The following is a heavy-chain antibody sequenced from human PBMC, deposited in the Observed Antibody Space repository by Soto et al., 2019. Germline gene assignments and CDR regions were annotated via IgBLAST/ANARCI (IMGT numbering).Heavy chain of an antibody. CDR3: ARGIRNSYGTDV. V-gene: IGHV3-74*01. J-gene: IGHJ6*02. CDR1: GFTFSNYW. CDR2: IKTDGSIT. Sequence: EVQLVESGGGLVQPGGSLRLSCAASGFTFSNYWMHWVRQAPGKGLVWVSRIKTDGSITTYADSVRGRFTISRDNARNTVYLQMDSLRDEDTAVYYCARGIRNSYGTDVWGQGTTVSVSS. D-gene: IGHD5-18*01.